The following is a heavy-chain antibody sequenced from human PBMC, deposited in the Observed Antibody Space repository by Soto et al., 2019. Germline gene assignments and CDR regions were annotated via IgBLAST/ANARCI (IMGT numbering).Heavy chain of an antibody. CDR2: ISAYNSNT. Sequence: ASVKVSCKASGYTFTSYGISWVRQAPGQGLEWMGWISAYNSNTNYAQKLQGRVTMTTDTSTRTAYMELRSLRSDDAAVYYCTRDALSVGYFYDSTGYHNFDYWGQGTLVTVSS. J-gene: IGHJ4*02. CDR3: TRDALSVGYFYDSTGYHNFDY. D-gene: IGHD3-22*01. V-gene: IGHV1-18*01. CDR1: GYTFTSYG.